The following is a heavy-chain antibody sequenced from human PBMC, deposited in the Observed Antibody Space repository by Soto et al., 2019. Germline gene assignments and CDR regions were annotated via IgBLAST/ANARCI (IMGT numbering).Heavy chain of an antibody. J-gene: IGHJ4*02. Sequence: GSLRLSCAASGFTFSSYAMSWVRQAPGKGLEWVSAISGSGGSTYYADSVKGRFTISRDNSKNTLYLQMNSLRAEDTAVYYCAKDRGIAVAGRSFDYWGQGTLVTVSS. D-gene: IGHD6-19*01. CDR2: ISGSGGST. V-gene: IGHV3-23*01. CDR3: AKDRGIAVAGRSFDY. CDR1: GFTFSSYA.